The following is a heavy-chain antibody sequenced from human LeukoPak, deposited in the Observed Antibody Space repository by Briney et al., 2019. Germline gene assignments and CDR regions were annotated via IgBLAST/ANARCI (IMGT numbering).Heavy chain of an antibody. Sequence: SETLSLTCTVSGGSISSYYWSWIRQPPGKGLEWIGYIYYSGSTNYNPSLKSRVTISVDTSKNQFSLKLSSVTAADTAVYYCARLPRGCYSPFDYWGQGTLVTVSS. CDR1: GGSISSYY. CDR3: ARLPRGCYSPFDY. D-gene: IGHD1-26*01. J-gene: IGHJ4*02. CDR2: IYYSGST. V-gene: IGHV4-59*08.